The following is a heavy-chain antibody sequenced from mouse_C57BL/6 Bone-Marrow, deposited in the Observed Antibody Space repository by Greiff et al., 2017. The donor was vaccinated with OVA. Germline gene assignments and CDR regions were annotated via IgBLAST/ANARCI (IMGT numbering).Heavy chain of an antibody. J-gene: IGHJ1*03. CDR3: ARDGGYGSSSYWYFDV. CDR2: IYPGSGST. CDR1: GYTFTSYW. Sequence: QVQLKQPGAELVKPGASVKMSCKASGYTFTSYWITWVKQRPGQGLEWIGDIYPGSGSTNYNEKFKSKATLTVDTSSSTAYMQLSSLTSEDSAVYYCARDGGYGSSSYWYFDVWGTGTTVTVSS. D-gene: IGHD1-1*01. V-gene: IGHV1-55*01.